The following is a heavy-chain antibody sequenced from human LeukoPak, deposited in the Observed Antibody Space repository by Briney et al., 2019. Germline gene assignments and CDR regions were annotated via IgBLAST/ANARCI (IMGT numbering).Heavy chain of an antibody. V-gene: IGHV4-4*07. J-gene: IGHJ4*02. CDR1: GGSISSYY. CDR3: AREGRGSTPGY. CDR2: ISSSGST. D-gene: IGHD2-15*01. Sequence: SETLSLTCTVSGGSISSYYWTWVRQPAGKGLEWIGRISSSGSTNYNPSLKSRVTMSIDTSKNQFSLKMRSVTAADTAVYYCAREGRGSTPGYWGQGTLVTVSS.